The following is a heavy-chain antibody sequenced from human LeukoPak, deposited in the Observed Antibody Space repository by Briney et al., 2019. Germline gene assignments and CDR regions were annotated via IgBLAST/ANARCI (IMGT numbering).Heavy chain of an antibody. Sequence: PGGSLRLSCAASGFTFSTYAMSWVRQAPGKGLEWVANIKQDGSEKYYVDSVKGRFTISRDNAKNSLYLQMNSLRAEDTAVYYCAREGEAAGLPGYFDYWGQGTLVTVSS. J-gene: IGHJ4*02. D-gene: IGHD6-13*01. CDR3: AREGEAAGLPGYFDY. CDR2: IKQDGSEK. CDR1: GFTFSTYA. V-gene: IGHV3-7*01.